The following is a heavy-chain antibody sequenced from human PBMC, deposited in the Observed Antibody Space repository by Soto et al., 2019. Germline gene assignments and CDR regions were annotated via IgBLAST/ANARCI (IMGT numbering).Heavy chain of an antibody. J-gene: IGHJ5*02. CDR1: SGSISSSNW. Sequence: SETLSLTCAVSSGSISSSNWWSWVRQPPGKGLEWIGEIYHSGSTNYNPSLKSRVTISVDKSKNQFSLKLSSVTAADTAVYYCARDRGEYSSSSDWFDPWGQGTLVTVSS. V-gene: IGHV4-4*02. CDR2: IYHSGST. CDR3: ARDRGEYSSSSDWFDP. D-gene: IGHD6-6*01.